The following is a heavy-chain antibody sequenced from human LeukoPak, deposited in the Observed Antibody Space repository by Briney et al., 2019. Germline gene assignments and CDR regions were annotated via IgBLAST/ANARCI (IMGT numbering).Heavy chain of an antibody. V-gene: IGHV3-21*01. D-gene: IGHD3-10*01. J-gene: IGHJ4*02. CDR1: GFTFNSYS. CDR2: LSSSSKYI. Sequence: AGGSLRLSCAASGFTFNSYSMNWVRQAPGKGLEWVSSLSSSSKYIYYADSLKGRFTISRDNAKSSLYLQMNSLRAEDTAIYYCARDSGDWAYYYGSGTPIDYWAREPWSPSPQ. CDR3: ARDSGDWAYYYGSGTPIDY.